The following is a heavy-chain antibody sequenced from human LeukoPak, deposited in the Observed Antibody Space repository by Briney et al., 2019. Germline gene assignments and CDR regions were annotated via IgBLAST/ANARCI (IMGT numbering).Heavy chain of an antibody. CDR1: GGSITGSHW. V-gene: IGHV4-4*02. CDR2: IYHGGTT. Sequence: SGTLSLTCAVSGGSITGSHWWGWAGQPPGKGLEWIGEIYHGGTTNYNPSLKSRVTMSVDKSKNQFSLNLSPVTAADTAVYYCARGRIGGQNWGQGTLVTVSS. D-gene: IGHD2/OR15-2a*01. CDR3: ARGRIGGQN. J-gene: IGHJ4*02.